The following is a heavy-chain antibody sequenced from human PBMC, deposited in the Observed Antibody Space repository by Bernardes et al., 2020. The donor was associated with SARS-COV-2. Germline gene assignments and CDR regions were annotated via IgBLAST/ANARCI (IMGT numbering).Heavy chain of an antibody. V-gene: IGHV3-66*01. Sequence: GGSLRLSCAASGFTVSSNSMSWVRQAPGKGLEWVSVIYSAGSTYYVDSVKGRFTISRDNSKNTLYLQMNSLRAEDTAVYYCARDPLCPVDCYFDYWGQGTLVSVSS. CDR1: GFTVSSNS. CDR3: ARDPLCPVDCYFDY. D-gene: IGHD2-21*01. J-gene: IGHJ4*02. CDR2: IYSAGST.